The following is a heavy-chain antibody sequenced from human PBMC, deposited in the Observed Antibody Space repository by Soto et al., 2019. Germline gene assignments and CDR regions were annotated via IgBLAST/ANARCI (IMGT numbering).Heavy chain of an antibody. V-gene: IGHV1-69*08. Sequence: QVQLVQSGAEVKKPGSSVKISCTASGDTFNNRTFTWVRRAPGQGLEWMGRVIPLLDASNYAEKFQDRATIXXXXXXXXXXXXXXXXXXXXXXXXXXAXGKTQMTQDRMGFYYYMDVWGKGTTVTVSS. D-gene: IGHD1-26*01. J-gene: IGHJ6*03. CDR2: VIPLLDAS. CDR3: AXGKTQMTQDRMGFYYYMDV. CDR1: GDTFNNRT.